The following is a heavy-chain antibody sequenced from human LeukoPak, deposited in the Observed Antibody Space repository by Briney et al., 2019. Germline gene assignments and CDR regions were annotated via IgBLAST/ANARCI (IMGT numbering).Heavy chain of an antibody. CDR3: ARDRRGYSYGYQNYYYGMDV. V-gene: IGHV3-48*03. Sequence: GGSLRLSCAASGFTFSSYEMNWVRQAPGKGLEWGSYISSSGSTIYYADSVKGRFTISRDNAKNSLYLQMNSLRAEDTAVYYCARDRRGYSYGYQNYYYGMDVWGQGTTVTVSS. J-gene: IGHJ6*02. CDR2: ISSSGSTI. CDR1: GFTFSSYE. D-gene: IGHD5-18*01.